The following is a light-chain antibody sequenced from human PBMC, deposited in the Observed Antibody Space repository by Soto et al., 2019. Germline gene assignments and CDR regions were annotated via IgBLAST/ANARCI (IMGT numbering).Light chain of an antibody. CDR3: SSYAGRLYV. J-gene: IGLJ1*01. V-gene: IGLV2-8*01. Sequence: QSALTQPPSASGSPGQSVTISCTGTCSDVGGYNYVSWYQQHPGKAPKLMIYEVSKRPSGVPDRFSGSKSGNTASLTVSGLQAEDEADYYCSSYAGRLYVFGTGTKVTVL. CDR1: CSDVGGYNY. CDR2: EVS.